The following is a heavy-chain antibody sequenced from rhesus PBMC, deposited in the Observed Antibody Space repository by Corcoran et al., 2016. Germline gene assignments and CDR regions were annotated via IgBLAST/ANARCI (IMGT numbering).Heavy chain of an antibody. V-gene: IGHV3-54*01. CDR3: GRQGYYGLFAY. CDR1: GFDFSRYW. Sequence: EVKLLQSGGGLVQPGGSLKLSCAASGFDFSRYWMSWVRRAPGKGLEWIGELNPDRRTNNYAPSLKNKFIIARDNAKNTLYLQMSKVRSQDTALYYCGRQGYYGLFAYWGQGTLVTVSA. D-gene: IGHD4-29*01. J-gene: IGHJ3*01. CDR2: LNPDRRTN.